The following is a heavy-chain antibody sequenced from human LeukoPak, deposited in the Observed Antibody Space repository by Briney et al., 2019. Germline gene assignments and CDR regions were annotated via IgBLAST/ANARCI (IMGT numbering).Heavy chain of an antibody. CDR3: ASAGYSSGINWWNWFDP. D-gene: IGHD6-19*01. J-gene: IGHJ5*02. CDR2: IIPIFGTA. CDR1: GGTFSSYA. V-gene: IGHV1-69*13. Sequence: SVKVSFKASGGTFSSYAISWVRQAPGQGLEWMGGIIPIFGTANYAQKFQGRVTITADESTSTAYMELSSLRSEDTAVYYCASAGYSSGINWWNWFDPWGQGTLVTVSS.